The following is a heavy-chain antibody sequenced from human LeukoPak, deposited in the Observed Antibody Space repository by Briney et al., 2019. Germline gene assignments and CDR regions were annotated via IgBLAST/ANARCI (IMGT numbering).Heavy chain of an antibody. Sequence: ASVKVSCKAPGGTFSSYAISWVRQAPGQGLEWMGRIIPIFGTANYAQKFQGRVTITTDESTSTAYMELSSLRSEDTAVYYCARDLSAAAGTAWGQGTLVTVSS. J-gene: IGHJ4*02. D-gene: IGHD6-13*01. V-gene: IGHV1-69*05. CDR1: GGTFSSYA. CDR3: ARDLSAAAGTA. CDR2: IIPIFGTA.